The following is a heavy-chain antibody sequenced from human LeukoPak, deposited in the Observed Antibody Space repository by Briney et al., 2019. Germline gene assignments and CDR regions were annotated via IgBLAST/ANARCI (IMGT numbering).Heavy chain of an antibody. CDR2: ISSSSSYI. Sequence: GGSLRLSCAASGFTFSSYSMNWVRQAPGKGLEWVSSISSSSSYIYYAGSVKGRFTISRDNAKNSLYLQMNSLRAEDTAVYYCARLGAGYCSGGSCDGAFDIWGQGTMVTVSS. V-gene: IGHV3-21*01. J-gene: IGHJ3*02. CDR1: GFTFSSYS. D-gene: IGHD2-15*01. CDR3: ARLGAGYCSGGSCDGAFDI.